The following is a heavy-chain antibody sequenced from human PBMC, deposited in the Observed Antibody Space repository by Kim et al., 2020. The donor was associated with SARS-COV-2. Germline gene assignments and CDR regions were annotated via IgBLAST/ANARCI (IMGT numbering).Heavy chain of an antibody. CDR2: ITENGRTI. CDR3: ARGKSVDAY. J-gene: IGHJ4*02. V-gene: IGHV3-48*03. CDR1: GFTFSRHE. Sequence: GGSLRLSCAASGFTFSRHEMNWVRQAPGKRLEWVSYITENGRTIYYADSVKGRFTISRDNAKSSLYLQMNSLRAEDTAAYYCARGKSVDAYWGQGTLVTVSS. D-gene: IGHD2-8*01.